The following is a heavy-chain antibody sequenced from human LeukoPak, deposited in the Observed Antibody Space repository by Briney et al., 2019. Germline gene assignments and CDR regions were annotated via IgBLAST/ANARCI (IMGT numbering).Heavy chain of an antibody. CDR2: ISGSGRNI. Sequence: PGGSLRPSCAASGFTFGNHAMSWVRQPPGEGLEWVSIISGSGRNIYYANSVKGRFTISRDNSKNTLNLQMNSLRAEDTAVYFCAKDQSSHGGNGFDYWGRGTLVAVSS. CDR3: AKDQSSHGGNGFDY. J-gene: IGHJ4*02. D-gene: IGHD4-23*01. V-gene: IGHV3-23*01. CDR1: GFTFGNHA.